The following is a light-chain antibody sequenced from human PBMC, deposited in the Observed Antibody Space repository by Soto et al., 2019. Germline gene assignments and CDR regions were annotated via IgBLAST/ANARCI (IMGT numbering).Light chain of an antibody. CDR2: KAS. V-gene: IGKV1-5*03. Sequence: DIQRTQSPSTLAASVGDRVNISCRASQSISSWLAWYQQKPGKAPKLLIYKASSLESGVPSRFSGSGSGTEFTLTISSLQPDDFATYSCQQYNSYPYTFGQGTRLEIK. CDR3: QQYNSYPYT. CDR1: QSISSW. J-gene: IGKJ5*01.